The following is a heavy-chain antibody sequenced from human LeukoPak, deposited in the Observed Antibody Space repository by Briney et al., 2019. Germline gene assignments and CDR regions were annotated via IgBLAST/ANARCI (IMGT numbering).Heavy chain of an antibody. J-gene: IGHJ6*03. CDR1: GFTFSSYA. CDR3: AKRGITIFGVVPPGYYYMDV. Sequence: PGGSLRLSCAASGFTFSSYAMSWVRQAPGKGLEWVSAISGSGGSTYYADSVKGRFTISRDNSKNTLCLHMNSLRAEDTAVYYCAKRGITIFGVVPPGYYYMDVWGKGTTVTVSS. D-gene: IGHD3-3*01. V-gene: IGHV3-23*01. CDR2: ISGSGGST.